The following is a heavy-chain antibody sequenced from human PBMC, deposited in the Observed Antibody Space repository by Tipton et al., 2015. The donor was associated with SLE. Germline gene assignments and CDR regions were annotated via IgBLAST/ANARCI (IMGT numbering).Heavy chain of an antibody. D-gene: IGHD3-22*01. CDR1: DSSIGGGYY. J-gene: IGHJ4*02. V-gene: IGHV4-38-2*01. CDR2: INHSGST. CDR3: ARGLVDSRAPGRY. Sequence: TLSLTCAVSDSSIGGGYYWGWIRQPPGKGLEWIGEINHSGSTNYNPSLKSRVTISVDTSKNQFSLKLSPVIAADTAVYYCARGLVDSRAPGRYWGQGTPVTVSS.